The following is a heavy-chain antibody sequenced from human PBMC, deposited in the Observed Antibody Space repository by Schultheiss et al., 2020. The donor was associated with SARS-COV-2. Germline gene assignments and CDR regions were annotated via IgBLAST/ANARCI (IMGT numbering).Heavy chain of an antibody. CDR3: ARFIVVVVAATGDDAFDI. J-gene: IGHJ3*02. V-gene: IGHV3-23*01. Sequence: SCAASGFTFSTYAMSWVRQAPGKGLEWVSGIIGTGSNTFYADSMKGRFTISRDNAKNSLYLQMNSLRAEDTAVYYCARFIVVVVAATGDDAFDIWGQGTMVTVSS. CDR1: GFTFSTYA. CDR2: IIGTGSNT. D-gene: IGHD2-15*01.